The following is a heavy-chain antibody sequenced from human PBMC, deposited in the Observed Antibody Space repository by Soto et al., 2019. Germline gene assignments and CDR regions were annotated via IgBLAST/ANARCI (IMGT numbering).Heavy chain of an antibody. V-gene: IGHV4-59*08. J-gene: IGHJ6*02. CDR1: GGSISSYY. D-gene: IGHD3-9*01. CDR3: ARHQTYYDILTGYSYYYYYGMDV. Sequence: SETLSLTCTVSGGSISSYYWSWIRQPPGKGLEWIGYIYYSGSTNYNPSLKSRVTISVDTSKNQFSLKLSSVTAADTAVYYCARHQTYYDILTGYSYYYYYGMDVWGQGTTVT. CDR2: IYYSGST.